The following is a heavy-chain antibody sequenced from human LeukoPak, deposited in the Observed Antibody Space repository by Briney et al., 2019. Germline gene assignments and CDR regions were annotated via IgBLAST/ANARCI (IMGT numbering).Heavy chain of an antibody. D-gene: IGHD2-2*01. CDR1: GGSFSGYY. V-gene: IGHV4-34*01. CDR3: ARDNLYSYCSSTSRQSYFAY. CDR2: INHSGST. J-gene: IGHJ4*02. Sequence: PSETLSLTCAVYGGSFSGYYWSWIRQPPGKGLEWIGEINHSGSTNYNPSLKSRVTISVDTSKNQFSLKLSSVTAADTAVYYCARDNLYSYCSSTSRQSYFAYWSQATLVTVYS.